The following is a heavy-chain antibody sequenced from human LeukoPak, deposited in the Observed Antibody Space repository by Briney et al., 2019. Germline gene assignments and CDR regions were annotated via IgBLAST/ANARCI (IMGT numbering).Heavy chain of an antibody. D-gene: IGHD2-15*01. CDR1: GGSISSRSYY. CDR3: ASFYCSGGSCYQYYYYYYMDV. V-gene: IGHV4-39*01. CDR2: IYYSGST. J-gene: IGHJ6*03. Sequence: SETLSLTCAVSGGSISSRSYYWGWIRQPPGKGLEWIGIIYYSGSTCSNPSLRSRVTISVDTSKNQFSLKLSSVTAADTAVYYCASFYCSGGSCYQYYYYYYMDVWGKGTTVTISS.